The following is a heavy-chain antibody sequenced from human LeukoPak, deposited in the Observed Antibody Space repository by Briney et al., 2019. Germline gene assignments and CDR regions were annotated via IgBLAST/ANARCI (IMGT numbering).Heavy chain of an antibody. Sequence: SSETLSLTCTVSGGSISSYYGSSIRQPPGKGLEWNRYIYYSGSTNYKPSLKSRVTISVNPDHNQCSLKLSSVTAADTAVYYCARLSGIAAAVVMGGFDYWGQGTLVTVSS. CDR2: IYYSGST. CDR1: GGSISSYY. CDR3: ARLSGIAAAVVMGGFDY. V-gene: IGHV4-59*01. J-gene: IGHJ4*02. D-gene: IGHD6-13*01.